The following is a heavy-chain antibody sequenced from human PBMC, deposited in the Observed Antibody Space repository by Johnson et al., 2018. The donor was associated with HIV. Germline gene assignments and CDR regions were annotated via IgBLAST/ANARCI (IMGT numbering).Heavy chain of an antibody. D-gene: IGHD3-22*01. J-gene: IGHJ3*02. CDR1: GFTFDDYG. Sequence: VQLVESGGGVVRPGGSLRLSCAASGFTFDDYGMSWVRQAPGKGLEWVSGINWNGGSTGYADSVKGRFTISRDNAKNSLYLQMNSLRAEDTAIYYCASSLHYYDSSGYRGAFDIWGQGTMVTVSS. CDR3: ASSLHYYDSSGYRGAFDI. V-gene: IGHV3-20*04. CDR2: INWNGGST.